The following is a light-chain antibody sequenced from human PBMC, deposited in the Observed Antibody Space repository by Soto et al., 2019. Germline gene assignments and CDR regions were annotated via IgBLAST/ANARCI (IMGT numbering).Light chain of an antibody. CDR1: QTVSSN. CDR2: DAS. V-gene: IGKV3-15*01. J-gene: IGKJ3*01. Sequence: EVVMTQSPATLSVSPVERATLSCRASQTVSSNLAWYQQKPGQAPRLLIYDASTRATGIPARFSGSGSGTEFTLTISSLQSEDSAVYLCQQYNNWPPYTIGPGTKVDIK. CDR3: QQYNNWPPYT.